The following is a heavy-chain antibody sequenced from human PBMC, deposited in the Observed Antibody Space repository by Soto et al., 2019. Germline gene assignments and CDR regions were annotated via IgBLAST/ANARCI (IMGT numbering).Heavy chain of an antibody. CDR1: GGSISSGGYY. V-gene: IGHV4-31*03. J-gene: IGHJ4*02. CDR2: IYYSGST. Sequence: SETLSLTCTVSGGSISSGGYYWSWIRQHPGKGLEWIGYIYYSGSTYYNPSLKSRVTISVDTSKNQFSLKLSSVTAADTAVYYCARVSPYYGSGSSFDYWGQGTLVTVSS. D-gene: IGHD3-10*01. CDR3: ARVSPYYGSGSSFDY.